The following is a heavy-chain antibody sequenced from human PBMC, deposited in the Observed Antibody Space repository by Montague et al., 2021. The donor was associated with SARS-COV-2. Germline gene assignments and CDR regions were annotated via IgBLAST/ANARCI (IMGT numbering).Heavy chain of an antibody. V-gene: IGHV3-30-3*01. CDR3: AREDPSFDAFDI. Sequence: SLRLSCAASGFTFSSYAMHWVRQAPGKGLEWVAVISYDGSNKYHADSVKGRFIISRDNSKNTLYLQMNSLRAEDTAVYYCAREDPSFDAFDIWGQGTLVTVSS. J-gene: IGHJ3*02. CDR2: ISYDGSNK. CDR1: GFTFSSYA.